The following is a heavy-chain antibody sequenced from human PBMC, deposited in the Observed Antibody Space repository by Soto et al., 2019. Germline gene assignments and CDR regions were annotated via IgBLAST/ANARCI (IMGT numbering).Heavy chain of an antibody. CDR3: ATSFGLVIMGLMNWFDP. D-gene: IGHD3-3*01. CDR2: IIPIFGTA. Sequence: QVQLVQSGAEVKKPGSSVKVSCKASGGTFSSYAISWVRQDPGQGLEWMGGIIPIFGTANYAQKFQGRVTIAADKSTSTAYRELSRLRSEDTAVYYCATSFGLVIMGLMNWFDPWGEGALVTVSS. J-gene: IGHJ5*02. CDR1: GGTFSSYA. V-gene: IGHV1-69*06.